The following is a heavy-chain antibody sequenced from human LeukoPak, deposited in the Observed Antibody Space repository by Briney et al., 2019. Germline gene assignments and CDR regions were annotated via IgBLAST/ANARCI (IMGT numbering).Heavy chain of an antibody. D-gene: IGHD6-25*01. CDR1: GVTFSSYG. CDR2: IWYDGSNK. CDR3: AKDLSPAAA. V-gene: IGHV3-33*06. Sequence: GGSLRLSCAASGVTFSSYGMHWVRQAPGKGLEWVAVIWYDGSNKYYADSVKGRFTISRDNSKNTLSLQMNNLRDEDTAVYYCAKDLSPAAAWGQGTLVTVSS. J-gene: IGHJ5*02.